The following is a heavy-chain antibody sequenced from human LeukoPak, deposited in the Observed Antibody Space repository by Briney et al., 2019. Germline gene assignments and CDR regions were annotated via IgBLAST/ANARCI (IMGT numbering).Heavy chain of an antibody. CDR1: GGSIRSYY. J-gene: IGHJ5*02. Sequence: KPSETLSLTCTVSGGSIRSYYWSWIRQPPGKGLEWVGYIYYSGSTNYNPSLKSRVTISVDTSENKFSLKLRSVTAADTAVYYCARVCGGDCYPLGFDPWGQGTLVTVSS. V-gene: IGHV4-59*01. CDR3: ARVCGGDCYPLGFDP. CDR2: IYYSGST. D-gene: IGHD2-21*02.